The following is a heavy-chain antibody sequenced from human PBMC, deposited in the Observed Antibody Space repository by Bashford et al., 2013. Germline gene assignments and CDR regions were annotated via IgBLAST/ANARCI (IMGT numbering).Heavy chain of an antibody. Sequence: VRQAPGKGLEWVGRIGNKAYSSTTEYAASVKGRFIVSRDDSRNSLYLQMNSLRDEDTAVYYCARYAARLVVPSAIAYIWLDPWGQGTLVTVSS. D-gene: IGHD2-2*01. CDR2: IGNKAYSSTT. J-gene: IGHJ5*02. V-gene: IGHV3-72*01. CDR3: ARYAARLVVPSAIAYIWLDP.